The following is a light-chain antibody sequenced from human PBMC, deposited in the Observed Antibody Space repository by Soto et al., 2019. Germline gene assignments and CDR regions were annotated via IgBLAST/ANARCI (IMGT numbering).Light chain of an antibody. CDR1: ESISSW. Sequence: DIQMTQSPSTLSASVGDRVIITCRASESISSWLAWYQQKPRKAPKPLIYKASTLASGVPSRFSGSGSGTELTLTITSLQPDDFATYYCQQYNSYPWTFGQGTKVDIK. J-gene: IGKJ1*01. CDR3: QQYNSYPWT. CDR2: KAS. V-gene: IGKV1-5*03.